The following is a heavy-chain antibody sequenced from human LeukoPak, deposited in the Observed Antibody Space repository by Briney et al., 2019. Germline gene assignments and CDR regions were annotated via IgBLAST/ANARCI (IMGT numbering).Heavy chain of an antibody. Sequence: SETLSLTCTVSGDSISSGDYYWSWIRQPAGKGLEWIGRISSSGSTNYNPSLKSRVTMSVDTSKNQFSLKLSSVTAADTAVYYCARDTYYYGSGSYYFDYWGQGTLVTVSS. CDR2: ISSSGST. CDR1: GDSISSGDYY. CDR3: ARDTYYYGSGSYYFDY. J-gene: IGHJ4*02. V-gene: IGHV4-61*02. D-gene: IGHD3-10*01.